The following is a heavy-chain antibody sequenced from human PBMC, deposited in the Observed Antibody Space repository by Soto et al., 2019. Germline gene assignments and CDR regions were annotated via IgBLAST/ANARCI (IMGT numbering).Heavy chain of an antibody. Sequence: GGSLRLSCAASGFTFSSYAMSWVRQAPVKVLEWVSAISGSGGSTYYADSLKVRFTISRDNSKNTLYLQMNSLRAGDKAECYFAKDLVDSSGFYTGYWGQGTLVTVSS. CDR1: GFTFSSYA. CDR3: AKDLVDSSGFYTGY. J-gene: IGHJ4*02. D-gene: IGHD3-22*01. V-gene: IGHV3-23*01. CDR2: ISGSGGST.